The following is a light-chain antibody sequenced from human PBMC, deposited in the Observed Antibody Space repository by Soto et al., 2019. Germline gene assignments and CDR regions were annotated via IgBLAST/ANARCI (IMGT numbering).Light chain of an antibody. V-gene: IGKV1-39*01. J-gene: IGKJ1*01. CDR2: DAS. CDR3: QQSYDPPRT. CDR1: QNINNY. Sequence: STSVGDGVTINCQASQNINNYLNWYQQKPGRAPKLLIYDASNLEAGVPSRFSGSGSGPNFSLTISRLQPEDFATYYFQQSYDPPRTFGQGTKVDIK.